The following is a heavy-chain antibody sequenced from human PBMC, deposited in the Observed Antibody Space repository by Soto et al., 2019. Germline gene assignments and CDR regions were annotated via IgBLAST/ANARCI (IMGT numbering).Heavy chain of an antibody. CDR1: GDSVSSNSAA. J-gene: IGHJ6*02. D-gene: IGHD3-10*01. CDR2: TYYRSKWYN. Sequence: PSQTLSLTCAISGDSVSSNSAAWNWIRQSPSRGLEWLGRTYYRSKWYNDYAVSVKSRITINPDTSKNQFSLQLNSVTPEDTAVYYCARDPHLYGSGSYIDYYGLDGRGQGTTVTRLL. CDR3: ARDPHLYGSGSYIDYYGLDG. V-gene: IGHV6-1*01.